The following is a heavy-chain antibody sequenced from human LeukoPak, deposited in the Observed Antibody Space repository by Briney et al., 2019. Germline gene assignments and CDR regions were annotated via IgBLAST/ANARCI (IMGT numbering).Heavy chain of an antibody. CDR3: AKGLYYYDSSGFPA. Sequence: GGSLRLSCGACGFTFSSYGMHWVRQARGKGLEWGTFIQYGGSNQYYADCVRGRFTISRDNSKNTVSLQMNTLRADDTAVYYCAKGLYYYDSSGFPAWGQGTLVTVSS. CDR2: IQYGGSNQ. D-gene: IGHD3-22*01. J-gene: IGHJ5*02. CDR1: GFTFSSYG. V-gene: IGHV3-30*02.